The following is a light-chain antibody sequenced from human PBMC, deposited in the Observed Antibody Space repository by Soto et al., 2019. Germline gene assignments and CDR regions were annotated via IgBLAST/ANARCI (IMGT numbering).Light chain of an antibody. CDR2: DAS. J-gene: IGKJ1*01. Sequence: QITQSPSTLSASVGDRGTLTCQASQTISNWLAWYQQKPGKAPKLLIYDASSLESGVPQRFSGSGSGTEFTLTISSLQTDDFSTYYCQQYHSYWTFGQGTKVDIK. CDR3: QQYHSYWT. V-gene: IGKV1-5*01. CDR1: QTISNW.